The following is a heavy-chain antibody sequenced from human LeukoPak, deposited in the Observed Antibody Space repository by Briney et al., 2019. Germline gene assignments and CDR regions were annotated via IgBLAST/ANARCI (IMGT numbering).Heavy chain of an antibody. CDR1: GFTFRSHW. D-gene: IGHD3-16*01. Sequence: GGSLRLSCAASGFTFRSHWMTWVRQAPGKGLEWVANIKHDGSEKYYVDSVKGRFNISRDNAKNSPYLQMNSLRAEDTAVYYGAIDSGVGDFDYWGQGTLVTVSS. CDR2: IKHDGSEK. J-gene: IGHJ4*02. CDR3: AIDSGVGDFDY. V-gene: IGHV3-7*01.